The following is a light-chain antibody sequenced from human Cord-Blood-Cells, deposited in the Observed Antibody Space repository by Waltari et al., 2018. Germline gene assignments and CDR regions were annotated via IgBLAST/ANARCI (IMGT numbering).Light chain of an antibody. V-gene: IGKV3-15*01. CDR3: QQYNKWPLT. CDR2: GAS. J-gene: IGKJ4*01. Sequence: EIVMKQSPATLSVSPGETATLSCRASQSVSSNLAWYQQKPGQAPRLLIYGASTRATGIPARFSGSGSGTEFTLTISSLQSEDFAVYYCQQYNKWPLTFGGGTKLEIK. CDR1: QSVSSN.